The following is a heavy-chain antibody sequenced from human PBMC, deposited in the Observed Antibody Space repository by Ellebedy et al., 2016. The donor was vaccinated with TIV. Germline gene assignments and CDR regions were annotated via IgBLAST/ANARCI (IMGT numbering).Heavy chain of an antibody. CDR3: ARVHGDYRIDY. Sequence: PGGSLRLSCAASGFTFSTYSMNWVRQAPGKGLEWVSSMSGTSSYVHYADSVEGRFTISRDNVKNSLYLHMSSLRVEDTAVYYCARVHGDYRIDYWGPGTLVTVSS. CDR2: MSGTSSYV. CDR1: GFTFSTYS. D-gene: IGHD4-17*01. J-gene: IGHJ4*02. V-gene: IGHV3-21*06.